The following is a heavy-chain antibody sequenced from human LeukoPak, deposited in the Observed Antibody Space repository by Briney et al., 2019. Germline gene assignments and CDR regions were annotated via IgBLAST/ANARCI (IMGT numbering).Heavy chain of an antibody. CDR1: GYAFTSYG. CDR2: ISAYNRNT. J-gene: IGHJ3*02. Sequence: GASVKVSCKASGYAFTSYGVSWVRQAPGQGLEWMGWISAYNRNTNYAQKFQGRLTMTIDPSTRTAYMELRSLRSDDTAVYYCARDHDLLTGSNAFDIWGQGTMVTVSS. D-gene: IGHD3-9*01. CDR3: ARDHDLLTGSNAFDI. V-gene: IGHV1-18*01.